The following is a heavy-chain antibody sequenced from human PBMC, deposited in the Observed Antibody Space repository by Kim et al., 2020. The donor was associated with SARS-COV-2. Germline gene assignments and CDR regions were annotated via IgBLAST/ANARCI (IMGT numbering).Heavy chain of an antibody. V-gene: IGHV1-2*02. CDR1: GYTFTGYY. J-gene: IGHJ4*02. CDR3: ARDLGETYCGGDCYSPDY. CDR2: INPNSGGT. Sequence: ASVKVSCKASGYTFTGYYMHWVRQAPGQGLEWMGWINPNSGGTNYAQKFQGRVTMTRDTSISTAYMELSRLRSDDTAVYYCARDLGETYCGGDCYSPDYWGQGTLVTVSS. D-gene: IGHD2-21*01.